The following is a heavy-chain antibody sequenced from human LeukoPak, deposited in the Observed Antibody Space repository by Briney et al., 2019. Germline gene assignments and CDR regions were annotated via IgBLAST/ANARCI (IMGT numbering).Heavy chain of an antibody. V-gene: IGHV3-30*18. Sequence: GGTLRLSCAASGFTFSNHGMNWVRQAPGKGLEWVAVISYDGSNKYYADSVKGRFTISRDNSKNTLYLQMNSLRAEDTAVYYCAKDGSTYYYYYMDVWGKGTTVTVSS. CDR1: GFTFSNHG. CDR2: ISYDGSNK. J-gene: IGHJ6*03. D-gene: IGHD3-10*01. CDR3: AKDGSTYYYYYMDV.